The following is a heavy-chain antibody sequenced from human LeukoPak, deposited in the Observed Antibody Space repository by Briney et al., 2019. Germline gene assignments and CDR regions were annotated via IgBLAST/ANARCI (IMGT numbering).Heavy chain of an antibody. CDR2: IYHTGST. V-gene: IGHV4-59*01. D-gene: IGHD5-12*01. Sequence: PSETLSLTCTVSGASISNYYWSWIRQPPGKGLEWIGYIYHTGSTSYNPSLKSRVIMSVETSQNQCSLKVRSVTAADTAVYYCAREDSGYDYSPFYYWGQGILVTVSS. CDR3: AREDSGYDYSPFYY. CDR1: GASISNYY. J-gene: IGHJ4*02.